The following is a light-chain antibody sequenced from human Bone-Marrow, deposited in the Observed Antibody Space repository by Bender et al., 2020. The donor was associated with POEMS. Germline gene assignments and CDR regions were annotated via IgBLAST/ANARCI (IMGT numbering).Light chain of an antibody. CDR2: EVS. Sequence: QSALTQPPSASGSPGQSVTISCTGTSGDVGGYNYVSWYQQHPGKAPKLMIYEVSKRPSGVPDRFSASKSGNTASLTVSGLQTEDEADYYCSSSTTNSILVFGGGTRLTVL. CDR3: SSSTTNSILV. CDR1: SGDVGGYNY. J-gene: IGLJ3*02. V-gene: IGLV2-8*01.